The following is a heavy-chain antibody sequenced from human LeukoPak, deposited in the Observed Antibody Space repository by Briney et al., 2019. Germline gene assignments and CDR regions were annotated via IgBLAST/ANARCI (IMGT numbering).Heavy chain of an antibody. J-gene: IGHJ2*01. CDR1: GGSISSYY. CDR3: ARQGPNFDL. Sequence: SETLSLTCTVSGGSISSYYWSWIRQPPGKGLEWIGYIYYSESTNYNPSLKSRVTISVDTSKNQFSLKLSSVTAADTAVYYCARQGPNFDLWGRGTLVTVSS. V-gene: IGHV4-59*08. CDR2: IYYSEST.